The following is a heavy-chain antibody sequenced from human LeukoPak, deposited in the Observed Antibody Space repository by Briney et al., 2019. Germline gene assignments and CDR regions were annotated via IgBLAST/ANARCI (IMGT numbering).Heavy chain of an antibody. CDR1: GFTFSSYA. V-gene: IGHV3-49*04. J-gene: IGHJ4*02. CDR3: TRVDSVEMATTDY. Sequence: PGGSLRLSCAASGFTFSSYAMSWVRQGPGKGLEWVGFIRSKAYGGTTEYAASVKGRFTISRDDSKSIAYLQMNSLKTEDTAVYYCTRVDSVEMATTDYWGQGTLVTVSS. CDR2: IRSKAYGGTT. D-gene: IGHD5-24*01.